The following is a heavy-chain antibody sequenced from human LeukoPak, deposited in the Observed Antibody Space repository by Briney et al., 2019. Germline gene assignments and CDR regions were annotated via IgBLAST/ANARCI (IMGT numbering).Heavy chain of an antibody. D-gene: IGHD3-9*01. CDR3: ARWMTGYLYYFDY. Sequence: PSETLSLTCAVYGGSFGGYYWSWIRQPPGKGLEWIGEINHSGSTNYNPSLKSRVTISVDTSKNQFSLKLSSVTAADTAVYYRARWMTGYLYYFDYWGQGTLVTVSS. V-gene: IGHV4-34*01. J-gene: IGHJ4*02. CDR2: INHSGST. CDR1: GGSFGGYY.